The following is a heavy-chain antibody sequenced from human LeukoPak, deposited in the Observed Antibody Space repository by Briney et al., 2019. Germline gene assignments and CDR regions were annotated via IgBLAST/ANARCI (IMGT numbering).Heavy chain of an antibody. CDR2: ISGSGGST. CDR3: AKVTRYCSSTSCRHSDY. V-gene: IGHV3-23*01. CDR1: GFTFSSYA. D-gene: IGHD2-2*01. J-gene: IGHJ4*02. Sequence: GGSLRLSCAASGFTFSSYAMSWVRQAPGKGPEWVSAISGSGGSTYYADSVKGRFTISRDNSKNTLYLQMNSLRAEDTAVYYCAKVTRYCSSTSCRHSDYWGQGTLVTVSS.